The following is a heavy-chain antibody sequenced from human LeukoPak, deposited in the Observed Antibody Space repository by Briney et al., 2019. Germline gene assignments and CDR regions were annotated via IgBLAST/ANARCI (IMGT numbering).Heavy chain of an antibody. CDR3: AKDQEWKGFDY. J-gene: IGHJ4*02. D-gene: IGHD3-3*01. CDR2: ISGSGGST. V-gene: IGHV3-23*01. CDR1: SSSSYY. Sequence: SSSSYYWGWIRQPPGKGLEWVSAISGSGGSTYYADSVKGRFTISRDNSKNTLYLQMNSLRAEDTAVYYCAKDQEWKGFDYWGQGTLVTVSS.